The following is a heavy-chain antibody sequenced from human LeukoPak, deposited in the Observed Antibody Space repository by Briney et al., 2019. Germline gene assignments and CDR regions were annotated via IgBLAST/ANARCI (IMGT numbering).Heavy chain of an antibody. V-gene: IGHV4-34*01. CDR2: INLSGST. D-gene: IGHD2-2*01. CDR3: ARVRYCSSTSCYFRRNAFDI. J-gene: IGHJ3*02. Sequence: SSETLSLTCAVYGGSFSGYYWSWIRQPPGKGLEWIGEINLSGSTNYNPSLKSRVTISVDTSKNQFSLKLSSVTAADTAVYYCARVRYCSSTSCYFRRNAFDIWGRGAMVTVSS. CDR1: GGSFSGYY.